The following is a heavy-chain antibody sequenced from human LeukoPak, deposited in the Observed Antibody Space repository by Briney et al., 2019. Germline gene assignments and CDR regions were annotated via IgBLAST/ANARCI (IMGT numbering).Heavy chain of an antibody. CDR2: INTNTGNP. V-gene: IGHV7-4-1*02. J-gene: IGHJ4*02. D-gene: IGHD6-19*01. CDR3: ARDSSGWLDY. CDR1: GYTFTTYS. Sequence: GASVTVSCKASGYTFTTYSMNWVRQAPGQGLEWMGWINTNTGNPTYAQGFTGRFVFSLDTSVSTAYLQISSLKAEDTAVYYCARDSSGWLDYWGQGTLVTVSS.